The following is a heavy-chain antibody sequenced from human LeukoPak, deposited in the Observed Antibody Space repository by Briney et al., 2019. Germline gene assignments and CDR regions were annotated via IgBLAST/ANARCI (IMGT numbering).Heavy chain of an antibody. Sequence: SQTLSLTCAIYGDSISSTSTAWHWIRQSPSKGLEWLGRTYYRSKLYTDYAESVKSRLVSNPDTSKNEFSLQMTTVTSSDTAIYFCARGPKTGWFDHWGQGTLVTVSS. CDR3: ARGPKTGWFDH. CDR1: GDSISSTSTA. D-gene: IGHD3-9*01. V-gene: IGHV6-1*01. J-gene: IGHJ5*02. CDR2: TYYRSKLYT.